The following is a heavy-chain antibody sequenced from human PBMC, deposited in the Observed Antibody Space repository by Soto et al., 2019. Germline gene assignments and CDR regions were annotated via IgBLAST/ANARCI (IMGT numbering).Heavy chain of an antibody. V-gene: IGHV1-18*01. CDR1: GYTFTSYG. CDR2: ISAYNGNT. CDR3: ARGGYDLIGSYYYGMDV. Sequence: ASVKVSFKASGYTFTSYGISWVRQAPGQGLEWMGWISAYNGNTNYAQKLQGRVTMTTDTSTSTAYMELRSLRSDDTAVYYCARGGYDLIGSYYYGMDVWGRGVLVTVSS. J-gene: IGHJ6*02. D-gene: IGHD5-12*01.